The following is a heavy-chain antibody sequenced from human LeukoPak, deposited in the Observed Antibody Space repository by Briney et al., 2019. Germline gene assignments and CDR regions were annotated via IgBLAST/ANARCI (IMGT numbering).Heavy chain of an antibody. V-gene: IGHV4-59*01. CDR2: IYYSGST. J-gene: IGHJ6*03. Sequence: SETLSLTCTVSGGSISSYYWSWIRQPPGKGLEWIGNIYYSGSTNYNPSLKSRVTISVDTSKNQFSLKLSSVTAADTAVYYCTRGSTAYYYMDVWGRGTTVTISS. D-gene: IGHD5-18*01. CDR3: TRGSTAYYYMDV. CDR1: GGSISSYY.